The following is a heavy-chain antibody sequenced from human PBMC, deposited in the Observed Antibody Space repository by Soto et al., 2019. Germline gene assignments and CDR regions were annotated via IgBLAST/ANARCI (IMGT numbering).Heavy chain of an antibody. CDR3: ARHRITIFGVVIINPWFDY. D-gene: IGHD3-3*01. CDR2: IYYSGST. J-gene: IGHJ4*02. CDR1: GGSISSSSYY. Sequence: SETLSLTCTVSGGSISSSSYYWGWIRQPPGKGLEWIGSIYYSGSTYYNPSLKSRVTISVDTSKNQFSLKLSSVTAADTAVYYCARHRITIFGVVIINPWFDYWGQGTLVTVS. V-gene: IGHV4-39*01.